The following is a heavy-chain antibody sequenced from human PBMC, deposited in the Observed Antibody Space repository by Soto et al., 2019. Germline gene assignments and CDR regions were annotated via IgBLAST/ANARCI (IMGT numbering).Heavy chain of an antibody. J-gene: IGHJ4*02. V-gene: IGHV3-53*01. Sequence: GGSLRLSCAASGFTVSSNYMSWVRQAPGKGLEWVSVIYSGGSTYYADSVKGRFTISRDNAKNSLYLQMNSLRAEDTAVYYCAREGRSNPFDYWGQGTLVTVSS. CDR1: GFTVSSNY. CDR2: IYSGGST. D-gene: IGHD4-4*01. CDR3: AREGRSNPFDY.